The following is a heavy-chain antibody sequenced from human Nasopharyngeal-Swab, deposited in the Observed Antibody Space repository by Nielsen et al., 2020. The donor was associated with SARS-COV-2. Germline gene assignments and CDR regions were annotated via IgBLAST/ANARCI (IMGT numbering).Heavy chain of an antibody. V-gene: IGHV4-39*01. Sequence: SETLSLTCTVSGGSISSYYWGWIRQPPGKGLEWIGSIYYSGSTYYNPSLKSRVTISVDTSKNQFSLKLSSVTAADTAVYYCARRSYYYGMDVWGQGTTVTVSS. CDR3: ARRSYYYGMDV. J-gene: IGHJ6*02. CDR2: IYYSGST. CDR1: GGSISSYY.